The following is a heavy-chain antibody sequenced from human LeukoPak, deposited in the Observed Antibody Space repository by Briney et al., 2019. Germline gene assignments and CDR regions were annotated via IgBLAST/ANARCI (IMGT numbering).Heavy chain of an antibody. Sequence: PGGSLILSCAASGFTLSSYAMHWVRQAPGKGLEGVAVISYDGSNKYYADSVKGRFTISRDNSKNTLYLQMNSLRAEDTAVYYCARVAKGMLYYFDYWGQGTLVTVSS. CDR3: ARVAKGMLYYFDY. CDR1: GFTLSSYA. D-gene: IGHD2-15*01. CDR2: ISYDGSNK. V-gene: IGHV3-30-3*01. J-gene: IGHJ4*02.